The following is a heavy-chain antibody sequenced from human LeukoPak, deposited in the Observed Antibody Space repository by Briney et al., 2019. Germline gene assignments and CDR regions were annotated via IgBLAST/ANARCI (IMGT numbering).Heavy chain of an antibody. J-gene: IGHJ3*02. V-gene: IGHV4-4*07. CDR3: ARGGDYYDRSGYYDDAFDI. Sequence: PSETLSLTCTVSGGSISSYYWNWIRQPAGKGLEWIGRIYNSGSTNYNPSLKSRVTMSVDTSKNQFSLKLSSVTAADTAVYYCARGGDYYDRSGYYDDAFDIWGQGTMVTVSS. CDR1: GGSISSYY. D-gene: IGHD3-22*01. CDR2: IYNSGST.